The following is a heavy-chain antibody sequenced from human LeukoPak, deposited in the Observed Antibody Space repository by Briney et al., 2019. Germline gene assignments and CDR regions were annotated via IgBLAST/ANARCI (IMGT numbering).Heavy chain of an antibody. CDR3: ARDHDSGMIVVVINYYFDY. V-gene: IGHV3-23*01. CDR1: GFIFSSYA. D-gene: IGHD3-22*01. Sequence: LPGGSLRLSWAASGFIFSSYAMSWVRHPPGGGRGWVSAGSVGGGSTYYADSVKGRFTISRDNSKNTLYLQMNSLRAEDTAVYYCARDHDSGMIVVVINYYFDYWGQGTLVTVSS. CDR2: GSVGGGST. J-gene: IGHJ4*02.